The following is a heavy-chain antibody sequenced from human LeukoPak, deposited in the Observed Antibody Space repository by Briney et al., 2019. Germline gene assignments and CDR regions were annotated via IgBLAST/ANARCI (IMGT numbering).Heavy chain of an antibody. CDR3: ARGTGEVAAGYY. CDR1: GFTVRSFY. Sequence: PGGSLRLSCAAPGFTVRSFYMSWVRQAPGEGLEWVSVIYNDGRTFYADSVKGRFTISRDDTKNTLSLQMNSLRADDTAVYYCARGTGEVAAGYYWGQGTLVTVSS. D-gene: IGHD2-15*01. V-gene: IGHV3-53*01. CDR2: IYNDGRT. J-gene: IGHJ4*02.